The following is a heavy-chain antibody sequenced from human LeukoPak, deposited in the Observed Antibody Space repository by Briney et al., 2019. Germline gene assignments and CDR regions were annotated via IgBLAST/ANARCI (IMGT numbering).Heavy chain of an antibody. CDR3: AKIMGSSHC. D-gene: IGHD3-10*01. Sequence: PGGSLRLSCSASGFTFSSFALSWVRQAPGKGLEWVSGIIANGGSAYYADSVKGRFTISRDDSKNTLYLQMNSLRADDTAVYYCAKIMGSSHCWGQGTLVTVSS. CDR1: GFTFSSFA. CDR2: IIANGGSA. J-gene: IGHJ4*02. V-gene: IGHV3-23*01.